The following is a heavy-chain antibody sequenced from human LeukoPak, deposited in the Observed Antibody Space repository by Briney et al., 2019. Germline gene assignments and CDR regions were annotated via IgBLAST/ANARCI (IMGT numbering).Heavy chain of an antibody. J-gene: IGHJ4*02. Sequence: RSSETLSLTCAVYGGSFSGYYWSWIRQPPGKGLEWVSAISGSGGSTYYADSVKGRFTISRDNPKNTLYLQMNSLRAKDTAVYYCAKDLKSSGWYAFADDYWGQGTLVTVSS. D-gene: IGHD6-19*01. V-gene: IGHV3-23*01. CDR3: AKDLKSSGWYAFADDY. CDR2: ISGSGGST. CDR1: GGSFSGYY.